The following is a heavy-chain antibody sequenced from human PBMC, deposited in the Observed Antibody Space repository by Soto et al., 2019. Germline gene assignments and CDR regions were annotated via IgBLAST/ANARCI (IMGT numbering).Heavy chain of an antibody. V-gene: IGHV3-30*18. CDR1: GFTFSSYG. CDR3: AKDMKWGGMTTIHYFDS. D-gene: IGHD4-17*01. J-gene: IGHJ4*02. CDR2: ISYDGSNK. Sequence: QPGGSLRLSCAASGFTFSSYGMHWVRQVPGKGLEWVAVISYDGSNKYYADSVKGRFTISRDNAKNSLFLQMNSLRPEDTALYYCAKDMKWGGMTTIHYFDSWGQGTLVTVSS.